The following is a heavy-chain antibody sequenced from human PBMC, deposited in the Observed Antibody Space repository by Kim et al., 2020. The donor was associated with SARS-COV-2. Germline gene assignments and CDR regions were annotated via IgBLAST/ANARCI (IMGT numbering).Heavy chain of an antibody. CDR2: IYYSGST. D-gene: IGHD3-22*01. CDR1: GGSISSSSYY. J-gene: IGHJ4*02. Sequence: SETLSLTCTVSGGSISSSSYYWGWIRQPPGKGLEWIGSIYYSGSTYYNPSLKSRVTISVDTSKNQFSLKLSSVTAADTAVYYCARGRPTYYYDSSGYCDYWGQGTLVTVSS. V-gene: IGHV4-39*07. CDR3: ARGRPTYYYDSSGYCDY.